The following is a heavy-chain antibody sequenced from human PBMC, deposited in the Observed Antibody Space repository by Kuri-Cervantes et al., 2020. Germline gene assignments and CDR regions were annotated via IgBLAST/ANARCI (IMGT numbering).Heavy chain of an antibody. CDR1: GFTFDDYG. V-gene: IGHV3-20*04. Sequence: GESLKISCAASGFTFDDYGMSWVRQAPGKGLEWVSGINWNGGSTGYADSVKGRFTISRDNAKNSLYLQMNSLRAEDTAVYYCARYHLYYMDVWGKGTTVTVSS. J-gene: IGHJ6*03. CDR3: ARYHLYYMDV. CDR2: INWNGGST.